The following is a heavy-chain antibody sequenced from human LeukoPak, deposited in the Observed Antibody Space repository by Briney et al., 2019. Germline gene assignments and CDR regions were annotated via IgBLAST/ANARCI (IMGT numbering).Heavy chain of an antibody. CDR2: INHSGST. CDR1: GGSFSGYY. Sequence: SETLSLTCAVYGGSFSGYYWSWIRQPPGKGLEWIGEINHSGSTNYNPSLKSRVTISVGTSKNQFSLKLSSVTAADTAVYYCARSAGAIAACLDYWGQGTLVTVSS. V-gene: IGHV4-34*01. D-gene: IGHD6-6*01. J-gene: IGHJ4*02. CDR3: ARSAGAIAACLDY.